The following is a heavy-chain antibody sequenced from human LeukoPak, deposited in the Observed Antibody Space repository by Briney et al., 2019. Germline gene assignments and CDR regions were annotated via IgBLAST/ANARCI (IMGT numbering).Heavy chain of an antibody. CDR2: IHYSGST. CDR3: AREGQWLPDWFDP. V-gene: IGHV4-59*01. D-gene: IGHD6-19*01. Sequence: PSETLSLTCTVSGGSISGYYWSWIRQPPGKGLEWIGYIHYSGSTTYSPSLRSRVTISLDTSKNQFSLKVNSVTAADTAVYYCAREGQWLPDWFDPWGQGTLVTVSS. J-gene: IGHJ5*02. CDR1: GGSISGYY.